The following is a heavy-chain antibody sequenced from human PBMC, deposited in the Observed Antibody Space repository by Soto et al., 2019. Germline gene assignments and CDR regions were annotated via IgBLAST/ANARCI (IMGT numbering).Heavy chain of an antibody. CDR3: ARIPHYSDSYYMDY. J-gene: IGHJ4*02. CDR1: GFSLSTLGTC. D-gene: IGHD2-21*01. V-gene: IGHV2-70*01. CDR2: INWDNNE. Sequence: SGPTLVNPTQTLTLTCTFSGFSLSTLGTCVTWIRQPPGKALEWLALINWDNNEYYNPSLKTRLTISRDTSKNQVVLTMTNVDPVDTATYFCARIPHYSDSYYMDYWGQGTLVTVSS.